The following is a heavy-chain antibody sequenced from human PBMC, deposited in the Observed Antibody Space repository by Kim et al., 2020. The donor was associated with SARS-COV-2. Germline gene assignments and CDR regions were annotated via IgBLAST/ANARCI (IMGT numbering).Heavy chain of an antibody. D-gene: IGHD2-21*01. CDR1: GSTFDDYD. V-gene: IGHV3-20*04. CDR3: ARCYFNGPFDS. CDR2: ISRNGDNT. J-gene: IGHJ4*01. Sequence: GGSLRLSCAASGSTFDDYDMSWVRQPPGKGLEWVSGISRNGDNTGYPDSVKGRFTISRDNAKNSLYLQMNSLRAEDTALYYCARCYFNGPFDSWGHGTLSTVS.